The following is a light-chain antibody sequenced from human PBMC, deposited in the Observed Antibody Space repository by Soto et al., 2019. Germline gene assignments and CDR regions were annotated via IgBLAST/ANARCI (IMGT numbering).Light chain of an antibody. CDR3: QQRSNWLIT. CDR2: DAS. J-gene: IGKJ5*01. V-gene: IGKV3-11*01. CDR1: QSVSSY. Sequence: EIVLTQSPATLSLSPGERATLSCRASQSVSSYLAWYQQKPGKAPRLLIYDASNRATGIPARFSGSGSGTDFTLTISSLQPEDFAAYYCQQRSNWLITFGQGTRLEIK.